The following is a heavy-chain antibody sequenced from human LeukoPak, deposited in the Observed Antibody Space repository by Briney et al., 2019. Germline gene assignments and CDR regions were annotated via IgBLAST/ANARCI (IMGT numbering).Heavy chain of an antibody. J-gene: IGHJ3*02. CDR1: GFSVSNNY. D-gene: IGHD6-25*01. CDR2: ICSDGST. Sequence: GGSLRLSCAASGFSVSNNYMSWVRQAPGKGLERVSIICSDGSTHHADSVKGRFTISRDNSKNTLYLQMNSLRTEDTAVYYCARDVLSGCYDAFDIWGQGTMVTVSS. CDR3: ARDVLSGCYDAFDI. V-gene: IGHV3-66*02.